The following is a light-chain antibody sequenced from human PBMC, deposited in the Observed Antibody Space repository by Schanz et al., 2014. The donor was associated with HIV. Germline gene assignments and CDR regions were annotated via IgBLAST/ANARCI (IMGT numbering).Light chain of an antibody. CDR3: QSSDADNPGV. CDR2: DSY. J-gene: IGLJ2*01. CDR1: GGGTASDS. Sequence: NFMLTQPQSVSESPGKTITISCTRSGGGTASDSVQWYQQRPGSAPTTVIYDSYQRPSGVPSRFSGSFDRSSNSASLTISGLKTEDEADYFCQSSDADNPGVFGGGTKLTVL. V-gene: IGLV6-57*04.